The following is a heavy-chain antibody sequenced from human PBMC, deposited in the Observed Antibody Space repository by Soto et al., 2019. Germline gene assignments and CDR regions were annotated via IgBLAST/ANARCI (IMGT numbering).Heavy chain of an antibody. CDR2: IIPIFGTA. J-gene: IGHJ5*02. Sequence: QVQLVQSGAEVKKPGSSVKVSCKASGGTFSSYAISWVRQAPGQGLEWMGGIIPIFGTANYAQKFQGRVTITADESTSTAYMELSSLRSEDTAVYYCASLGGHSYGLGRGWFDPWGQGTLVTVSS. D-gene: IGHD5-18*01. CDR3: ASLGGHSYGLGRGWFDP. V-gene: IGHV1-69*12. CDR1: GGTFSSYA.